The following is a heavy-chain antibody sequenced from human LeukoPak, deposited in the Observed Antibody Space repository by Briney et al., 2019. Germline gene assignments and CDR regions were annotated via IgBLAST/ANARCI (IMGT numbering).Heavy chain of an antibody. Sequence: GGSLRLSCAASGFTFSSYWMSWVRQAPGKGLEWVANIKQDGSEKYYVDSVKGRFTISRDNAKNSLYLQMNSLRAEDTAVYYCARHYCSSTSCWYYYYYYYMDVWGKGTTVTVSS. D-gene: IGHD2-2*01. CDR1: GFTFSSYW. CDR2: IKQDGSEK. J-gene: IGHJ6*03. CDR3: ARHYCSSTSCWYYYYYYYMDV. V-gene: IGHV3-7*01.